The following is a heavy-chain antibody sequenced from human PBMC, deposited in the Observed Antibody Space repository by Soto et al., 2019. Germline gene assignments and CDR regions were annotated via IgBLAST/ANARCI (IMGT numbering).Heavy chain of an antibody. CDR2: ISSSSSYI. CDR3: ARDLDSGYYGSGSKGGY. V-gene: IGHV3-21*01. Sequence: GGSLRLSCAASGFTFSSYSMNWVRQAPGKGLEWVSSISSSSSYIYYADSVKGRFTISRDNAKNSLYLQMNSLRAEDTAVYYCARDLDSGYYGSGSKGGYWGQGTLVTVSS. D-gene: IGHD3-10*01. J-gene: IGHJ4*02. CDR1: GFTFSSYS.